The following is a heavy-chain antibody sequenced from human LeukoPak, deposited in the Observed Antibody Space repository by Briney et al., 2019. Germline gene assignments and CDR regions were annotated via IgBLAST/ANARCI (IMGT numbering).Heavy chain of an antibody. CDR2: IYYSGST. Sequence: SETLSLTCTVSGGSVSRYYWSWIRQPPGKGLEWIGYIYYSGSTNYNPSLRSRVTISLDTSKNQLSLKLNSVTAADTAVYYCARDLGYCDSTSCYGGYYFDYWGQGILVTVSS. J-gene: IGHJ4*02. D-gene: IGHD2-2*01. V-gene: IGHV4-59*02. CDR3: ARDLGYCDSTSCYGGYYFDY. CDR1: GGSVSRYY.